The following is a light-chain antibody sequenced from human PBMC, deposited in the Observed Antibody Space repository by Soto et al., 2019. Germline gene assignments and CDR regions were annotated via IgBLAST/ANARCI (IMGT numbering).Light chain of an antibody. J-gene: IGLJ3*02. CDR1: SSNIGDNY. CDR3: GTWDSSLSAWV. CDR2: DNY. Sequence: QSVLTQPPSVSAAPGQKVTISCSGSSSNIGDNYVSWYQQLPGTAPKLLIYDNYKRPSGIPDRFSGSKSGTSATLGIARLQTGDEADYYCGTWDSSLSAWVFGGGTKLTVL. V-gene: IGLV1-51*01.